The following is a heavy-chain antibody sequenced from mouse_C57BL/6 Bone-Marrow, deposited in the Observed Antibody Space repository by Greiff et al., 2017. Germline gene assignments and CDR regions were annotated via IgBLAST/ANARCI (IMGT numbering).Heavy chain of an antibody. J-gene: IGHJ2*01. D-gene: IGHD2-3*01. V-gene: IGHV14-2*01. CDR1: GFNIKDYY. Sequence: EVKLVESGAELVKPGASVKLSCTASGFNIKDYYMHWVKQRTEQGLEWIGRIDPEDGETKYAPKFQGKATITADPSSNTAYLQLSSLTSEDTAVYYCAPDGPKGVFDYWGQGTTLTVSS. CDR2: IDPEDGET. CDR3: APDGPKGVFDY.